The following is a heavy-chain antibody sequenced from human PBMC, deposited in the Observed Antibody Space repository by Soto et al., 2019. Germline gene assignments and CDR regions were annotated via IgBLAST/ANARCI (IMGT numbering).Heavy chain of an antibody. CDR1: GFTFSNYW. J-gene: IGHJ4*02. CDR2: IKTDGSDK. V-gene: IGHV3-7*05. D-gene: IGHD6-6*01. CDR3: ARDARDSEYTIFDY. Sequence: GGSLRLSCEASGFTFSNYWMSWVRQAPGKGLEWVANIKTDGSDKYYVDSVRGRFTISRDNAKNSLFLQMNSLRAEDTAVYYCARDARDSEYTIFDYWGLGTXVTVSS.